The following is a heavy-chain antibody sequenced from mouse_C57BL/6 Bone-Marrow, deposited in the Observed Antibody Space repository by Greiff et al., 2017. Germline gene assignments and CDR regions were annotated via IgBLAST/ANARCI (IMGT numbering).Heavy chain of an antibody. Sequence: EVQVVESGGGLVKPGGSLKLSCAASGFTFSSYTMPWVRQTPEKRLQWVAAISGGGGNTYYPDSVKGRFTISRANDKNILYLQMSSLRSEDTTVYYCSRQVATVLATKYFDVWGTGTTVTVSS. CDR3: SRQVATVLATKYFDV. V-gene: IGHV5-9*04. D-gene: IGHD1-1*01. J-gene: IGHJ1*03. CDR2: ISGGGGNT. CDR1: GFTFSSYT.